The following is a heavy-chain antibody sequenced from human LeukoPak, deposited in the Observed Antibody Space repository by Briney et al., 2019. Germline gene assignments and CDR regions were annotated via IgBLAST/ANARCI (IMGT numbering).Heavy chain of an antibody. CDR1: GYTFTGYY. CDR3: ARAGFVVVADFDY. D-gene: IGHD2-15*01. V-gene: IGHV1-2*02. Sequence: ASVKVSCKASGYTFTGYYMHWVRQAPGRGLEWMGWINPNSGGTNFAQKFQGRVTMTRDTSISTAYMELSRLRSDDTAVYYCARAGFVVVADFDYWGQGTLVTVSS. J-gene: IGHJ4*02. CDR2: INPNSGGT.